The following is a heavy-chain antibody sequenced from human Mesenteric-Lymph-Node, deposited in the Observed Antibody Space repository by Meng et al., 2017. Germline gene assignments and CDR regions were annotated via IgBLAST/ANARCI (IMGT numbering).Heavy chain of an antibody. Sequence: GESLKISCAASGFTFSSYWMHWVRQAPGKGLVWVSRINSDGSSTSYADSVKGRFTISRDNAKNTLYLQMNSLRAEDTAVYYCARDIGPPPRIRWDYYFDYWGQGTLVTVSS. V-gene: IGHV3-74*01. CDR2: INSDGSST. J-gene: IGHJ4*02. CDR3: ARDIGPPPRIRWDYYFDY. D-gene: IGHD4-23*01. CDR1: GFTFSSYW.